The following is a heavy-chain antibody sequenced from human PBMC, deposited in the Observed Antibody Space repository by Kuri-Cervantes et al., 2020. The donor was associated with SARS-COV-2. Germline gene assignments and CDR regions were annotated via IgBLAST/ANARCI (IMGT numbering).Heavy chain of an antibody. CDR3: ARGEVPYDADY. V-gene: IGHV1-8*03. Sequence: ASVKVSCRASGYTFTGYYMHWVRQAPGQGLEWMGWINPNSGNTGYAQKFQGRVTITRNTSISTAYMELSSLRSEDTAVYYRARGEVPYDADYWGQGTLVTVSS. J-gene: IGHJ4*02. CDR1: GYTFTGYY. CDR2: INPNSGNT. D-gene: IGHD3-22*01.